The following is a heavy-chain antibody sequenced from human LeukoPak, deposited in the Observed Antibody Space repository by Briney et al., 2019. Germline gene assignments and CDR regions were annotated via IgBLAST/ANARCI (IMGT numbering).Heavy chain of an antibody. Sequence: SVTVSCKVSGGTFSSYAISWVRQAPGQGLEWMGGIIPIFGTANYAQKFQGRVTITADESTSTAYMELSSLRSEDTAVYYCASGPLFGDRRDYYMDVWGKGTTVTISS. CDR1: GGTFSSYA. D-gene: IGHD3-10*02. V-gene: IGHV1-69*13. J-gene: IGHJ6*03. CDR3: ASGPLFGDRRDYYMDV. CDR2: IIPIFGTA.